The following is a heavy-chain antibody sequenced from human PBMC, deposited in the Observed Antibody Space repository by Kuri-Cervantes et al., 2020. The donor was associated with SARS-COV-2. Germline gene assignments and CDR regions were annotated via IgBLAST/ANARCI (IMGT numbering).Heavy chain of an antibody. Sequence: GSLRLSCAVYGGSFSGYYWSWIRQPPGKGLEWIGEINHSGSTNYNPSLKSRVTISVDTSKNQCSLKLSSVTAADTAVYYCARGGCSSTSCYSKHQKNWFDPWGQGTLVTVSS. CDR1: GGSFSGYY. CDR3: ARGGCSSTSCYSKHQKNWFDP. D-gene: IGHD2-2*01. J-gene: IGHJ5*02. CDR2: INHSGST. V-gene: IGHV4-34*01.